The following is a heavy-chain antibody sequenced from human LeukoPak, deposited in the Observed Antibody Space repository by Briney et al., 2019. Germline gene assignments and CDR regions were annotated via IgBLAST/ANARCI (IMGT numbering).Heavy chain of an antibody. CDR3: ARGPEVLWFGELLEPFDY. D-gene: IGHD3-10*01. Sequence: ASVKVSCKASGYTFTSYDINWVRQATGQGLEWMGWMNPNSGNTGYAQKFQGRVTMTRNTSTSTAYMELSSLRSEDTAVYYCARGPEVLWFGELLEPFDYWAREPWSPSPQ. CDR1: GYTFTSYD. V-gene: IGHV1-8*01. CDR2: MNPNSGNT. J-gene: IGHJ4*02.